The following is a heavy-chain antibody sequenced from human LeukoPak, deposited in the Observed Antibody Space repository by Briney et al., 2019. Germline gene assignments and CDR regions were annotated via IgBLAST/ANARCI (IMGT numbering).Heavy chain of an antibody. CDR3: ARDKFGAAGNLFDY. V-gene: IGHV3-30*02. D-gene: IGHD6-13*01. CDR2: IRYDGSNK. J-gene: IGHJ4*02. Sequence: GSLRLSCAASGFTFSSYGMHWVRQAPGKGLEWVAFIRYDGSNKYYADSVKGRFTISRDNSKNTLYLQMNSLRAEDTAVYYCARDKFGAAGNLFDYWGQGTLVTVSS. CDR1: GFTFSSYG.